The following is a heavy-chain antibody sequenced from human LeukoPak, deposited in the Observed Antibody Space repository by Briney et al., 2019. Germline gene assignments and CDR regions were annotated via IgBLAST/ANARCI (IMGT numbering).Heavy chain of an antibody. CDR3: AKVLGTGDTA. CDR1: GFTFSSYG. Sequence: GGSLRPSCAASGFTFSSYGMHWVRQAPGKGLEWVAFIRYDGSNKYYADSVKGRFTVSRDNSKNTLYLQMNSLRAEDTAVYYCAKVLGTGDTAWGQGTLVTVSS. J-gene: IGHJ5*02. V-gene: IGHV3-30*02. CDR2: IRYDGSNK. D-gene: IGHD3-10*01.